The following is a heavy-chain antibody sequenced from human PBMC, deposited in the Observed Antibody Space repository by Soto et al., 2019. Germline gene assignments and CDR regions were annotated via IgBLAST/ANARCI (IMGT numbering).Heavy chain of an antibody. V-gene: IGHV3-15*07. D-gene: IGHD4-4*01. J-gene: IGHJ4*02. CDR3: TTDLQYSRYTENYY. Sequence: EVQLAVSGGGFVKPGGSLRLSCEVSGFSFSDAWLNWVRQAPGKGLEWVGRIKTKSDSAATDYAAPVKGRFTISRYDSQNTLFLHMNSLHTEDTDVYYCTTDLQYSRYTENYYWGQGTLVTVSS. CDR1: GFSFSDAW. CDR2: IKTKSDSAAT.